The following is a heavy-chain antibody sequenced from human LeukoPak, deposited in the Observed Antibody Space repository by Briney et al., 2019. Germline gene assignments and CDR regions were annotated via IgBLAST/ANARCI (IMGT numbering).Heavy chain of an antibody. Sequence: PSGTLSLTCAVSGGSISSSNWWSWVRQPPGKGLEWIGEIYHSGSTNYNPSLKSRVTISVDTSKNQFSLKLSSVTAADTAVYYCARIPLRSDSSGYDAFDIWGQGTMVTVSS. CDR2: IYHSGST. V-gene: IGHV4-4*02. J-gene: IGHJ3*02. CDR3: ARIPLRSDSSGYDAFDI. CDR1: GGSISSSNW. D-gene: IGHD3-22*01.